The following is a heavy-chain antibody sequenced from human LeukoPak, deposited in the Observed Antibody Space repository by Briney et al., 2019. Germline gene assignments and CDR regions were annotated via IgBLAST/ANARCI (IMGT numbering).Heavy chain of an antibody. J-gene: IGHJ4*02. D-gene: IGHD2-15*01. CDR1: GFTFSSYS. CDR3: AKEQSADIVVVVAATPFDY. V-gene: IGHV3-21*01. CDR2: ISSSSSYI. Sequence: GGSLRLSCAASGFTFSSYSMNWVRQAPGKGLEWVSSISSSSSYIYYADSVKGRFTISRDNAKNSLYLQMNSLRAEDTAVYYCAKEQSADIVVVVAATPFDYWGQGTLVTVSS.